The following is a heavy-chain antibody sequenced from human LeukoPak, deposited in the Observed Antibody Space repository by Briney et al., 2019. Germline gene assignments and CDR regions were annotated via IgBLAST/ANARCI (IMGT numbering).Heavy chain of an antibody. Sequence: SETLSLTCVVYGGSFRGYYWSWIRQPPGKGLEWIGEINHSGRTNYNPSLKSRVTISVDTSKNQFSLKLSSVTAADTAVYYCARSGYYYDSSGSYPIDYWGQGTLVTVSS. V-gene: IGHV4-34*01. CDR1: GGSFRGYY. D-gene: IGHD3-22*01. J-gene: IGHJ4*02. CDR3: ARSGYYYDSSGSYPIDY. CDR2: INHSGRT.